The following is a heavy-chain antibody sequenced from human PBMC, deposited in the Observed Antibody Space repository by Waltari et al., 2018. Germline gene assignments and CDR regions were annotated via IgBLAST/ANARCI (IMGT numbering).Heavy chain of an antibody. CDR1: GFTFSGYW. CDR2: INSDGRRT. V-gene: IGHV3-74*01. D-gene: IGHD5-18*01. J-gene: IGHJ3*02. Sequence: EVQLVESGGGLVQPGGSLRLSCAASGFTFSGYWMHWVRQHPGKGLVWVSRINSDGRRTSYADSLKGRFTISRDNAKNTLFLQMNSLRAEDTAVYYCARDDTAHAFDIWGQGTLVTVSS. CDR3: ARDDTAHAFDI.